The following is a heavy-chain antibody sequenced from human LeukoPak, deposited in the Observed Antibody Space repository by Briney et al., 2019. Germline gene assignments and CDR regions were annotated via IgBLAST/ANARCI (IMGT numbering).Heavy chain of an antibody. CDR2: INPNSGGT. D-gene: IGHD3-10*01. CDR3: ARDLSITMVRAPFY. CDR1: GYTFTAYS. Sequence: ASVKVSCKASGYTFTAYSMHWVRQAPGQGLEWMGWINPNSGGTNYAQKFQGRVTMTRDTSISTAFMELSSLRSDDTAVYYCARDLSITMVRAPFYWGPGTPVTVSS. J-gene: IGHJ4*02. V-gene: IGHV1-2*02.